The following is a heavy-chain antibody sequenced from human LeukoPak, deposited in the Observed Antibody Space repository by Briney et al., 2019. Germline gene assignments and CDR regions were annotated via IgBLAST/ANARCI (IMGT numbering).Heavy chain of an antibody. CDR2: IRYDGSNK. J-gene: IGHJ3*02. V-gene: IGHV3-30*02. CDR3: AKGIRRGYSYGPGTDAFDI. D-gene: IGHD5-18*01. CDR1: GFTFSSCG. Sequence: GGSLRLSCAASGFTFSSCGMHWVRQAPGKGLEWVAFIRYDGSNKYYADSVKGRFTISRDNSKNTLYLQMNSLRAEDTAVYYCAKGIRRGYSYGPGTDAFDIWGQGTMVTVSS.